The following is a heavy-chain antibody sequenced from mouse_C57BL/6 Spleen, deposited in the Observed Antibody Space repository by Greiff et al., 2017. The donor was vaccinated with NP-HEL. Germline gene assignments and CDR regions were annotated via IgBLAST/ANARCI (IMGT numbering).Heavy chain of an antibody. V-gene: IGHV1-82*01. J-gene: IGHJ2*01. CDR2: IYRGDGDT. CDR1: GYAFSSSW. CDR3: ARTGSIYFDY. D-gene: IGHD4-1*01. Sequence: VQLKQSGPELVKPGASVKISCKASGYAFSSSWMNWVKQRPGKGLEWIGRIYRGDGDTNYNGKFKGKATLTADKSSSTAYMQLSSLTSEDSAVYFCARTGSIYFDYWGQGTTLTVSS.